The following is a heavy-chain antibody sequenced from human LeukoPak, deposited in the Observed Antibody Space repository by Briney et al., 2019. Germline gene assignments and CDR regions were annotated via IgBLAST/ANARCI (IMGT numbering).Heavy chain of an antibody. V-gene: IGHV3-11*04. J-gene: IGHJ4*02. CDR3: TRVARYCSGGICYSGY. CDR2: ISSSGSTI. D-gene: IGHD2-15*01. CDR1: GSTFSDYY. Sequence: KPGGSLRLSCAASGSTFSDYYMSWIRQAPGKGLEWVSYISSSGSTIYYADSVKGRFTVSRDNAKNSLYLQMNSLRAEDTAVYYCTRVARYCSGGICYSGYWGQGTLVTVSS.